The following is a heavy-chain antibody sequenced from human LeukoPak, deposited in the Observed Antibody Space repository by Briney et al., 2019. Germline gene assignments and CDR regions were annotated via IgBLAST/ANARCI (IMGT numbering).Heavy chain of an antibody. J-gene: IGHJ4*02. V-gene: IGHV3-23*01. CDR2: ISGSGGST. CDR1: GFTFSSYA. D-gene: IGHD1-26*01. CDR3: AKVSRGEWEYYFDY. Sequence: PGGSLRLSCAASGFTFSSYAMSWVRQAPGKGLEWVSAISGSGGSTYYADSVKGRFTISRDNSKNTLYLQMDSLRAEDTAVYYCAKVSRGEWEYYFDYWGQGTLVTVSS.